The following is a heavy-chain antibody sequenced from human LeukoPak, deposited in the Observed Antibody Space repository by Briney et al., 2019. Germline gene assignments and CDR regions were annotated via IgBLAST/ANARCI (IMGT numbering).Heavy chain of an antibody. CDR3: ARGGGFTVSDFDY. J-gene: IGHJ4*02. D-gene: IGHD4-11*01. V-gene: IGHV4-59*12. Sequence: SETLSLTCTVSGGSISSYYWSWIRQPPGKGLEWIGYIYYSGSTYYNPSLKSRVSISVDTSKNQFSLKLSSVTAADTAVYYCARGGGFTVSDFDYWGQGTLVTVSS. CDR1: GGSISSYY. CDR2: IYYSGST.